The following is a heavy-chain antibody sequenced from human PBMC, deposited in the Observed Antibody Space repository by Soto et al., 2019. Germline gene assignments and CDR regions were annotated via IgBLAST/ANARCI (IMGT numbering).Heavy chain of an antibody. D-gene: IGHD1-26*01. V-gene: IGHV3-74*01. CDR3: ARAPNSMGGLDF. CDR1: GISFSSHW. CDR2: IRGDGSTT. J-gene: IGHJ4*02. Sequence: LRLSCVVSGISFSSHWMRWVRQVPGKGLVWVSRIRGDGSTTGYADSVQGRFTISRDNAKNTLYLQMDRLRDEDTAVYYCARAPNSMGGLDFWGRGSLVTVSS.